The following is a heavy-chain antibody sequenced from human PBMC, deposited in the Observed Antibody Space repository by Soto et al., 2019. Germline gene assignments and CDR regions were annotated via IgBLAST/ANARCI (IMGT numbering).Heavy chain of an antibody. Sequence: ASVKVSCKASGYTFTGYYMHWVRQAPGQGLEWMGWINPNSGGTNYAQKFQGWVTMTRDTSISTAYMELSRLRSDDTAVYYCARGQNTGIAVADNWFDPWGQGTLVTVSS. J-gene: IGHJ5*02. V-gene: IGHV1-2*04. CDR3: ARGQNTGIAVADNWFDP. CDR1: GYTFTGYY. D-gene: IGHD6-19*01. CDR2: INPNSGGT.